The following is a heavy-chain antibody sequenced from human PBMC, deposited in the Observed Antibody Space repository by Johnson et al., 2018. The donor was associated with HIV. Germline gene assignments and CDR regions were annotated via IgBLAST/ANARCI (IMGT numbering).Heavy chain of an antibody. V-gene: IGHV3-7*01. CDR2: IKQDGSEK. J-gene: IGHJ3*02. D-gene: IGHD3-22*01. Sequence: VQLVESGGGLLQPGRSLRLSCAASGFTFSSYWMSWVRQAPGKGLEWVANIKQDGSEKYYVDSVKGRFTISRDNAKNSLYLQMNSLRAEDTAVYYCAREYYYDSSGTPVFDIWGQGTMVTVSS. CDR3: AREYYYDSSGTPVFDI. CDR1: GFTFSSYW.